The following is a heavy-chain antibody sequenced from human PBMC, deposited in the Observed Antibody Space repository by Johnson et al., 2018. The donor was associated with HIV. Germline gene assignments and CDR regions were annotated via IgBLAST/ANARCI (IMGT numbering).Heavy chain of an antibody. CDR3: ARGFVSPRGSLAWGPKVTRNDAFDL. CDR2: ISYDGSSK. J-gene: IGHJ3*01. Sequence: QVQLVESGGGVVQPGRSLRLSCAASGFTFSSYGMHWVRQAPGKGLEWVAVISYDGSSKDYADSMKGLFTISRDNAKNSLYLQMNSLRAADTAMYYCARGFVSPRGSLAWGPKVTRNDAFDLWGQGTMVTVSS. CDR1: GFTFSSYG. V-gene: IGHV3-30*03. D-gene: IGHD3-3*02.